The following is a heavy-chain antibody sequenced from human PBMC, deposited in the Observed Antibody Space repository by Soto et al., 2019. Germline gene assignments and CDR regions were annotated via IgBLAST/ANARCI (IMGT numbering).Heavy chain of an antibody. CDR1: GFTFSIYA. V-gene: IGHV3-30-3*01. Sequence: QVQLVESGGGVVQPGRSLRLSCAASGFTFSIYAIHWVRQAPGKGLEWVAVLSYDGSNKYYAESVKGRFTISRDNSKHTLYLQMTSLRVEDTVVYYCARDQEWGAFDILGQGTMVTVSS. CDR2: LSYDGSNK. CDR3: ARDQEWGAFDI. J-gene: IGHJ3*02. D-gene: IGHD2-8*01.